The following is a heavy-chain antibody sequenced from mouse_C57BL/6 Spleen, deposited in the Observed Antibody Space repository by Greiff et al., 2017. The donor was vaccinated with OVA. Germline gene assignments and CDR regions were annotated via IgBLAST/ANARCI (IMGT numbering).Heavy chain of an antibody. CDR2: INPYNGGT. CDR1: GYTFTDYY. V-gene: IGHV1-19*01. D-gene: IGHD1-1*01. J-gene: IGHJ1*03. CDR3: ARDYGSLERYFDV. Sequence: EVKLQESGPVLVKPGASVKMSCKASGYTFTDYYMNWVKQSHGKSLEWIGVINPYNGGTSYNQKFKGKATLTVDKSSSTAYMELNSLTSEDSAVYYCARDYGSLERYFDVWGTGTTVTVSS.